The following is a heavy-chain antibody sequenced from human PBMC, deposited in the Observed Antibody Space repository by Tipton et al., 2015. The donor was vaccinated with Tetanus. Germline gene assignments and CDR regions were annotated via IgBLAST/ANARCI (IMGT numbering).Heavy chain of an antibody. CDR1: GASINSGTFY. J-gene: IGHJ5*02. CDR2: IYYNGNT. V-gene: IGHV4-39*01. Sequence: TLSLTCTVSGASINSGTFYWDWIRQTPGKGLEWIGNIYYNGNTLQNPSLKSRVTLSLDKSKNQFSLKLRSVTAADTAVYYCARSADNWFDPWGQGTLVTVSS. CDR3: ARSADNWFDP.